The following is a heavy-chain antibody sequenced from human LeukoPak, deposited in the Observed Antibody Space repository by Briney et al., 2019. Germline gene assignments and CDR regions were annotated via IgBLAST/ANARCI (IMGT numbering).Heavy chain of an antibody. CDR3: ARGVGGSGSYPHYYYYYMDV. Sequence: GASVKVSCKATGGTFSRCAISWVRQAPGQGPEWMGGIIPIFGTADYAQKFQGRVTITADESTSTAYMELSSLRSEDTAVYYCARGVGGSGSYPHYYYYYMDVWGKGTTVTISS. CDR1: GGTFSRCA. D-gene: IGHD3-10*01. J-gene: IGHJ6*03. CDR2: IIPIFGTA. V-gene: IGHV1-69*13.